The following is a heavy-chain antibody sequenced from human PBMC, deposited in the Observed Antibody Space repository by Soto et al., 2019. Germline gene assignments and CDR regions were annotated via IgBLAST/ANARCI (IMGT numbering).Heavy chain of an antibody. CDR2: IYPGGVNI. J-gene: IGHJ4*02. CDR1: GYSFTSHY. V-gene: IGHV1-46*01. Sequence: ASVKVSCKAIGYSFTSHYMHWVRQAPGQGLEWMGTIYPGGVNIGYAQKFKGRVTMTKDTSTSTVYMELRSLKSDDTAIYYCARDRLRGYDSSGFYSWGQGTMVTVSS. D-gene: IGHD3-22*01. CDR3: ARDRLRGYDSSGFYS.